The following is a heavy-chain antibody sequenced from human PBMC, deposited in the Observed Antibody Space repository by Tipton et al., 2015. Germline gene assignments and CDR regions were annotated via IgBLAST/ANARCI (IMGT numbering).Heavy chain of an antibody. CDR3: ARQTTLGFYDSSGYYFAGHAFDI. D-gene: IGHD3-22*01. J-gene: IGHJ3*02. Sequence: YNPSLKGRVTMSVDTSKNHFSLKLRSVTAADTAVYYCARQTTLGFYDSSGYYFAGHAFDIWGQGTMVTVSS. V-gene: IGHV4-59*08.